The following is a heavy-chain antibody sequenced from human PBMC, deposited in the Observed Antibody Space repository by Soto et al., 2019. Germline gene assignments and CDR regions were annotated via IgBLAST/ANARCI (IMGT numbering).Heavy chain of an antibody. D-gene: IGHD6-13*01. J-gene: IGHJ6*02. CDR1: GYTFTSYG. V-gene: IGHV1-18*01. Sequence: WASVKVSCKASGYTFTSYGISWVRQAPGQGLEWMGWISAYNGNTNYAQKLQGRVTMTTDTSTSTAYMELRSLRSDDTAVYYCARDPGYSSSLHEEYDYGMDVWGQGTTVTVSS. CDR3: ARDPGYSSSLHEEYDYGMDV. CDR2: ISAYNGNT.